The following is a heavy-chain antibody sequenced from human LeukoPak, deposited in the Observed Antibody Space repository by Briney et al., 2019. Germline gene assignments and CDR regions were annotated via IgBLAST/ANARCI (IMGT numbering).Heavy chain of an antibody. J-gene: IGHJ5*02. V-gene: IGHV1-18*01. CDR2: ISAYNGNT. D-gene: IGHD6-6*01. CDR1: GYTFTSYG. Sequence: ASVKVSCKASGYTFTSYGISWVRQAPGQGLEWMGWISAYNGNTNYAQKLQGRVTMTTDTSTSTAYMELRSLRSDDTAVYYCARDEDSSSSTNLFGFDPWGQGTLVTVSS. CDR3: ARDEDSSSSTNLFGFDP.